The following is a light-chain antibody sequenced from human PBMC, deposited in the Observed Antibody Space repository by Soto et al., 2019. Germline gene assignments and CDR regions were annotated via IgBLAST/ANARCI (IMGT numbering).Light chain of an antibody. V-gene: IGKV1-5*03. CDR1: QSISSW. J-gene: IGKJ1*01. CDR2: KAS. Sequence: DIQMTQSPSTLSASVGDRVTITCRASQSISSWLAWYQQKPGKAPKLLIYKASILESGVPSRFSGNGSGTEFTLTISSLQPDDFATYYCQQYNSYPTFGQGTKVEIK. CDR3: QQYNSYPT.